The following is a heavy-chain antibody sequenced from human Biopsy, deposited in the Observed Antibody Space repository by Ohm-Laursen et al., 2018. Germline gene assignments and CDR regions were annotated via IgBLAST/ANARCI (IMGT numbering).Heavy chain of an antibody. D-gene: IGHD4/OR15-4a*01. J-gene: IGHJ3*01. CDR2: FSHTGTT. CDR3: ARGPYGDNAGAFDV. CDR1: GGSFSGYD. V-gene: IGHV4-34*01. Sequence: SETLSLTCAVDGGSFSGYDWTWIRQPPGQGLEWVGEFSHTGTTIYNPSLKRRLTISVDKSKNHFPLRLISVTAADTATYFCARGPYGDNAGAFDVWGQGTVVTVSS.